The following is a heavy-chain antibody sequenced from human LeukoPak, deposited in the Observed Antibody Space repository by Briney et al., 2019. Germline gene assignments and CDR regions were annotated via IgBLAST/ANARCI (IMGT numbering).Heavy chain of an antibody. D-gene: IGHD3-3*01. V-gene: IGHV3-23*01. CDR3: ARGIDEWLYLNY. Sequence: GGSLRLSCAVSGFTFSSCAMSWVRQAPGKGLEWVSGISGSGAGTYYADSVKGRFTISRDNAKNSLYLQMYSLRGEDTAVYYCARGIDEWLYLNYWGQGALVAVSS. J-gene: IGHJ4*02. CDR1: GFTFSSCA. CDR2: ISGSGAGT.